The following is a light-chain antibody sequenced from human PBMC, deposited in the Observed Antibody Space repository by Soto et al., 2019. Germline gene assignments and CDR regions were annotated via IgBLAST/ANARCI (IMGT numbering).Light chain of an antibody. CDR1: QDISNY. V-gene: IGKV1-33*01. Sequence: DIPMTQSPSSLSASVGDRVTITCRASQDISNYLNWYQQRPGKAPKLLIYDASNLERGVPSRFSGTRSGTHFTFAITSLQPEDVATYYCQQSDSLPITFCQGTRLEI. J-gene: IGKJ5*01. CDR3: QQSDSLPIT. CDR2: DAS.